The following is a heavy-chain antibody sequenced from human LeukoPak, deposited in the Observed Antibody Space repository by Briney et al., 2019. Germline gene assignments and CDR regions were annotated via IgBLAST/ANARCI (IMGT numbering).Heavy chain of an antibody. CDR1: GGSISSSAYY. V-gene: IGHV4-39*01. D-gene: IGHD3-22*01. J-gene: IGHJ4*02. CDR2: IYYTGST. CDR3: ARHGRYYDGSGTDY. Sequence: SSETLSLTCTVSGGSISSSAYYWGWIRQPPGKGLEWIGCIYYTGSTYSNPSLKSRLTMSVDTSKNQFSLRLNSVTAADTAVYYCARHGRYYDGSGTDYWGQGTLVTVSS.